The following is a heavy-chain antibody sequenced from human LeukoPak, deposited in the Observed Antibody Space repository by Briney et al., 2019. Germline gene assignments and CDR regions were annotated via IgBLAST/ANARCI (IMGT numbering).Heavy chain of an antibody. CDR3: AREVVYYDSSGLGPPYYYYGMDV. CDR2: ISAYNGNT. V-gene: IGHV1-18*01. CDR1: GYTFTSYG. D-gene: IGHD3-22*01. J-gene: IGHJ6*02. Sequence: ASVKVSCKASGYTFTSYGISWVRQAPGQGLEWMGWISAYNGNTNYAQKLQGRVTTTTDTSTSTAYMELRSLRSDDTAVYYCAREVVYYDSSGLGPPYYYYGMDVWGQGTTVTVSS.